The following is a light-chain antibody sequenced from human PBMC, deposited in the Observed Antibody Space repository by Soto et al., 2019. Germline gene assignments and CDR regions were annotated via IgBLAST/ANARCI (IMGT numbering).Light chain of an antibody. CDR1: QTVTSNY. CDR2: GAS. Sequence: VLTQSLATLSFSKGDRATLSYSASQTVTSNYFGWYQQKPGQAPRLVIYGASRRATGIPDRFRGSGSGTDFTLTISRLEPEDFAVYCCQHYGAPPRPFGQGTKVDIK. V-gene: IGKV3-20*01. J-gene: IGKJ1*01. CDR3: QHYGAPPRP.